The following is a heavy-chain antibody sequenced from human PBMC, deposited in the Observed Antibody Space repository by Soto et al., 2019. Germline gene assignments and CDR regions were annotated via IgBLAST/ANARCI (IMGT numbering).Heavy chain of an antibody. D-gene: IGHD3-10*01. CDR2: INHSGST. CDR1: GGSFSGYY. Sequence: QVQLQQWGAGLLKPSETLSLTCAVYGGSFSGYYWSWIRQPPGKGLEWIGEINHSGSTNYNPSLKSGVTISVDTSKNRFSLKLSSVTAADTAVYYCARAAMVRGPFDYWGQGTLVTVSS. CDR3: ARAAMVRGPFDY. J-gene: IGHJ4*02. V-gene: IGHV4-34*01.